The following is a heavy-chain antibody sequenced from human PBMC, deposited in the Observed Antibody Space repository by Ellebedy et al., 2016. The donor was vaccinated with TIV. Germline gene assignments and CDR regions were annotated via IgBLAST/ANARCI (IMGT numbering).Heavy chain of an antibody. CDR1: GGSISTFY. Sequence: MPSETLSLTCNVSGGSISTFYWSWIRQPPGKGLEFIGYIYYIGITNYNSSLEIRVAISIDTSENQFSLRLSSLTAADTAVYYCAAYYGGRFDYWGQGTLVTVSS. V-gene: IGHV4-59*01. D-gene: IGHD4-23*01. J-gene: IGHJ4*02. CDR2: IYYIGIT. CDR3: AAYYGGRFDY.